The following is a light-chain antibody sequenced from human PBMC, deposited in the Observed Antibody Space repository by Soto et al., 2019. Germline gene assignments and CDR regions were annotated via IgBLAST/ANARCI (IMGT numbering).Light chain of an antibody. CDR1: QSISGW. V-gene: IGKV1-5*01. Sequence: DIQMTQSPSTLSASGGDRVTITCRASQSISGWLAWYQQKPGKAPKLLIYDASSLESGLPSRFSGSGSGTEFTLTISSLQPDDSATYYCQQYHSFPXTXGGGTKVDIK. CDR2: DAS. CDR3: QQYHSFPXT. J-gene: IGKJ4*01.